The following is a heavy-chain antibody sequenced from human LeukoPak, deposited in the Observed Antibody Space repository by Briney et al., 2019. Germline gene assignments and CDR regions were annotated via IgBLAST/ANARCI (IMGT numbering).Heavy chain of an antibody. CDR3: ARMYCSSTSCEGGIFDY. V-gene: IGHV3-30-3*01. CDR1: GFTFSSYA. J-gene: IGHJ4*02. Sequence: GGSLRLSCAASGFTFSSYAMHWVRQAPGKGLEWVAVISYDGSNKYYADSVKGRFTISRDNSKNTLYLQMNSLRAEDTAVYYCARMYCSSTSCEGGIFDYWGQGTLVTVSS. D-gene: IGHD2-2*01. CDR2: ISYDGSNK.